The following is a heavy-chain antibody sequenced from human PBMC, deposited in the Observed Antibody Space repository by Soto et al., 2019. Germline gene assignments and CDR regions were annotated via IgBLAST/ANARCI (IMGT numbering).Heavy chain of an antibody. J-gene: IGHJ6*02. CDR3: ASSLYSSSSVYYYGMDV. V-gene: IGHV1-2*04. CDR2: INPNSGGT. D-gene: IGHD6-6*01. CDR1: GYTFTGYY. Sequence: ASVKVSCKASGYTFTGYYMHWVRQAPGQGLEWMGWINPNSGGTNYAQKFQGWVTMTRDTSISTAYMELSRLRSDDTAVYYCASSLYSSSSVYYYGMDVWGQGTTVTVS.